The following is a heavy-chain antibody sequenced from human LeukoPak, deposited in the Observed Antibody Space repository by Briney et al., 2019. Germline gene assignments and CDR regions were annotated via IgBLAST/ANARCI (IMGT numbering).Heavy chain of an antibody. CDR2: IIPIFGTA. V-gene: IGHV1-69*13. CDR1: GGTFSSYA. D-gene: IGHD3-22*01. J-gene: IGHJ4*02. Sequence: ASVKVSCKASGGTFSSYAISWVRQAPGQGLGWMGGIIPIFGTANYAQKFQGRVTITADESTSTAYMELSSLRSEDTAVYYCARVWYYYDSSGYYPTPVDYWGQGTLVTVSS. CDR3: ARVWYYYDSSGYYPTPVDY.